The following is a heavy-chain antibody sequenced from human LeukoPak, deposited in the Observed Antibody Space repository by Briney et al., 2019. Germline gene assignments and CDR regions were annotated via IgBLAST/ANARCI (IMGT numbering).Heavy chain of an antibody. Sequence: GASVKVSCKASGGTFSSYAISWVRQAPGQGLEWMGGIIPIFGTANYAQKFQGRVTITTDESTSTAYMELSSLRSEDTAVYYCARVRYDFWSGYYSGVDYWGRGTLVTVSS. CDR1: GGTFSSYA. V-gene: IGHV1-69*05. J-gene: IGHJ4*02. CDR3: ARVRYDFWSGYYSGVDY. D-gene: IGHD3-3*01. CDR2: IIPIFGTA.